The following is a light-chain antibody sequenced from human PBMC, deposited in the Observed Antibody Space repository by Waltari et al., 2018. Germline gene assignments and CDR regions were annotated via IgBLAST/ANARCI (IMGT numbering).Light chain of an antibody. CDR2: GSS. CDR1: QDISNY. Sequence: DIQMTQSPSSLSTSVGDRVTITCQASQDISNYLNWYQQKPGKAPKLLIYGSSNLETGVPSTFSGSGSGTDFTFTISSLQPEDIAIYYFQQYDSLPITFGQGTRLEIK. CDR3: QQYDSLPIT. J-gene: IGKJ5*01. V-gene: IGKV1-33*01.